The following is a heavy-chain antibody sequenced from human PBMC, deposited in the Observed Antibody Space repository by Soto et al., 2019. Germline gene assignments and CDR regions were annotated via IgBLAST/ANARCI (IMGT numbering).Heavy chain of an antibody. D-gene: IGHD2-2*01. Sequence: EMQLVESGGGLVKPGGSLRLSCAASGFTFTSSTMKWVRQAPGKGLEWVSSISSGSSDKYYADSVRGRFTISRDDAKNSVYLQMTGLRAEDSAVYYCVRLDCSGTSCYFYGLDVWGQGTTVTVSS. V-gene: IGHV3-21*06. CDR1: GFTFTSST. CDR3: VRLDCSGTSCYFYGLDV. CDR2: ISSGSSDK. J-gene: IGHJ6*02.